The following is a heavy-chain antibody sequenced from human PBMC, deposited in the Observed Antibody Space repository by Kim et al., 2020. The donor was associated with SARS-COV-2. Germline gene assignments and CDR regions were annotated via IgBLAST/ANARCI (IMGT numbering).Heavy chain of an antibody. CDR1: GDSISSSTYH. CDR3: ARHVESSRASYPDY. D-gene: IGHD5-18*01. V-gene: IGHV4-39*01. J-gene: IGHJ4*02. Sequence: SETLSLTCTVSGDSISSSTYHWGWIRQPPGKGLEWIGTISYSGITYYNPSPSLKSRVTISVDTSKNQFSLMMTSVTAADTAVFYCARHVESSRASYPDYWGQGTLVSVSS. CDR2: ISYSGIT.